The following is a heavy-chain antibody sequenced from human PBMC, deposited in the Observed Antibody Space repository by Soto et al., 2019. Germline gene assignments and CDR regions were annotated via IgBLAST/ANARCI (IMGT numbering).Heavy chain of an antibody. CDR1: GFTFSSYE. Sequence: PGGSLRLSCAASGFTFSSYEMNWVRQAPGKGLEWVSYISSSGSTIYYADSVKGRFTISRDNAKNSLYLQMNSLRAEDTAVYYCALTGYCSGGSCYSFGYYYYYGMDVWGQGTTVTVSS. CDR3: ALTGYCSGGSCYSFGYYYYYGMDV. J-gene: IGHJ6*02. V-gene: IGHV3-48*03. CDR2: ISSSGSTI. D-gene: IGHD2-15*01.